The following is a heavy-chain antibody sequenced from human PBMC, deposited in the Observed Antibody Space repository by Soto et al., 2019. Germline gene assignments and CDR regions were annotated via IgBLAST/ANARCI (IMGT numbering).Heavy chain of an antibody. V-gene: IGHV4-59*08. CDR2: IYYSGST. Sequence: PSETLSLTCTVSGGSISSYYWSWIRQPPGKGLEWIGYIYYSGSTNYNPSLKSRVTISVDTSKNQFSLKLSSVTAADPAVYYCARHSPYYYDSSGYYYDGAFDIWGQGTMVTVSS. CDR1: GGSISSYY. J-gene: IGHJ3*02. D-gene: IGHD3-22*01. CDR3: ARHSPYYYDSSGYYYDGAFDI.